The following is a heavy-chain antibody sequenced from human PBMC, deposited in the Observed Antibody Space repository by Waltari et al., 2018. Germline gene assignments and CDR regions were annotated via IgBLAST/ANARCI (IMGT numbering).Heavy chain of an antibody. CDR2: IFFGGGDT. CDR1: GFRLGSFG. V-gene: IGHV3-30*19. J-gene: IGHJ4*02. CDR3: AKDAFGNTYLDH. Sequence: QVQLVESGGGVVKPGMSLRLSCAASGFRLGSFGMHWVRQAPGKGLEWVALIFFGGGDTFYADSVRGRFTISRDNSKNTLYLDINSLRLDDTAIYYCAKDAFGNTYLDHWGQGTLVTVSS. D-gene: IGHD3-10*01.